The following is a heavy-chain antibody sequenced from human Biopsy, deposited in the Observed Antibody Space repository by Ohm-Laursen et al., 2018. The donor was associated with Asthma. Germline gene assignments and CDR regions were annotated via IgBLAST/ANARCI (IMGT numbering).Heavy chain of an antibody. J-gene: IGHJ4*02. V-gene: IGHV1-69*01. CDR3: ARKAGSCISRTCYSLDF. Sequence: GSSVTVSCKSLGGTFNTYVIGCVRLAPGQGIEWMGGINSVFGTTTYPQKFQDRVTITADDSTSTVYMELSSLRSEDTAVYYCARKAGSCISRTCYSLDFWGQGTLVTVSS. CDR2: INSVFGTT. D-gene: IGHD2-2*01. CDR1: GGTFNTYV.